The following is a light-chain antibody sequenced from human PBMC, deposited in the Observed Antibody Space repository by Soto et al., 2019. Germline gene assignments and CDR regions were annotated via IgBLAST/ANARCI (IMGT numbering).Light chain of an antibody. CDR1: QSISSW. Sequence: DIQMTQSPSTQSPSVGDRVTITCRASQSISSWLAWYQQKPGKAPKLLIYDASTLESGVPSRFSGSGSGTDFALTTSSLQPEDFATYYCQQSYRIPPWTFGQGTKWIS. J-gene: IGKJ1*01. CDR2: DAS. V-gene: IGKV1-5*01. CDR3: QQSYRIPPWT.